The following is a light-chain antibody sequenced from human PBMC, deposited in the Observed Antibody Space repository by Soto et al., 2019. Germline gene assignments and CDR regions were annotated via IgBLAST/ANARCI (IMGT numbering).Light chain of an antibody. CDR2: EVS. CDR1: SSDVGGYNY. CDR3: SSYSSVTTLWV. V-gene: IGLV2-14*01. J-gene: IGLJ3*02. Sequence: QSALTQPASVSGSPGQSITISCTGTSSDVGGYNYVSWYQQHPGKAPKLMIYEVSNRPSGVSNRFSGSKSGNTASLTISGLQADDEADYYCSSYSSVTTLWVFGGGTKLTVL.